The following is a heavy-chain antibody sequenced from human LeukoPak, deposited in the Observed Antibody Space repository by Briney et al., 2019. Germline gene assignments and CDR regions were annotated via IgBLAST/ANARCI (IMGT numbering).Heavy chain of an antibody. CDR2: IIPIFGTA. Sequence: SVKVSCKASGGTFSSYAISWVRQAPGQGLEWMGGIIPIFGTANYAQEFQGRVTITADESTSTAYMELSSLRSEDTAVYYCAKAPMSIAVAGTGGYYYYYGMDVWGQGTTVTVSS. D-gene: IGHD6-19*01. J-gene: IGHJ6*02. CDR3: AKAPMSIAVAGTGGYYYYYGMDV. CDR1: GGTFSSYA. V-gene: IGHV1-69*01.